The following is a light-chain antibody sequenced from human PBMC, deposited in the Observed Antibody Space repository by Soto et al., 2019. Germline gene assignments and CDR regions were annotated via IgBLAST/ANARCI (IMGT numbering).Light chain of an antibody. CDR3: QQYNNWPPWT. CDR1: QSLSNN. CDR2: GAS. J-gene: IGKJ1*01. Sequence: EIVMTQSPATLSVSPGERATLSCRASQSLSNNLAWYQQKPGQPPRLLIYGASTRTTVIPARFSGSGSGTEFALTISSLPSKYFAVYYCQQYNNWPPWTFGEGTKVEIQ. V-gene: IGKV3-15*01.